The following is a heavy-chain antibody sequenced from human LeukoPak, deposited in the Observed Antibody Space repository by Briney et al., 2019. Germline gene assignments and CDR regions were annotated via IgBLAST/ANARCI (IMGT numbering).Heavy chain of an antibody. D-gene: IGHD3-22*01. CDR2: IYTSGST. V-gene: IGHV4-4*09. J-gene: IGHJ6*03. CDR3: ASAPMMGYYYYMDV. CDR1: GGSISSYY. Sequence: SETLSLTCTVSGGSISSYYWSRIRQPPGKGLEWIGYIYTSGSTNYNPSLKSRVTISVDTSKNQFSLKLSSVTAADTAVYYCASAPMMGYYYYMDVWGKGTTVTVSS.